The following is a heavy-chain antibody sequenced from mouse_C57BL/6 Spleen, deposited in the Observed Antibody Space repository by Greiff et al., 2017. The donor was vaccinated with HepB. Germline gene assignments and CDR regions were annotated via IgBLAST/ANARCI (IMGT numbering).Heavy chain of an antibody. D-gene: IGHD1-1*01. CDR1: GYSFTGYY. J-gene: IGHJ1*03. CDR3: ARKGSRWYFDV. CDR2: INPSTGGT. Sequence: VQLQQSGPELVKPGASVKISCKASGYSFTGYYMNWVKQSPEKSLEWIGEINPSTGGTTYNQKFKAKATLTVDKSTSTAYMQLKSLTSEDSAVYYCARKGSRWYFDVWGTGTTVTVSS. V-gene: IGHV1-42*01.